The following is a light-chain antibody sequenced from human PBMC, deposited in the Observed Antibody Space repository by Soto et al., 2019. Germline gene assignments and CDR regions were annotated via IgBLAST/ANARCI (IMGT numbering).Light chain of an antibody. CDR1: QSVSSN. CDR3: RRYINWPPQT. J-gene: IGKJ1*01. Sequence: DIVMTQSPATLSVSPGERATLSCRASQSVSSNVAWYQQKPGQAPRLLIYGASTRATGIPARFSGSGSGTEFTLTISSLQSEDFAVSSSRRYINWPPQTVGQGTKV. CDR2: GAS. V-gene: IGKV3-15*01.